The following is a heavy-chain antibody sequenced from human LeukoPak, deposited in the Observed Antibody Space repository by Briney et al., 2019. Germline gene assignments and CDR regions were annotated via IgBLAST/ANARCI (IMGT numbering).Heavy chain of an antibody. V-gene: IGHV3-23*01. D-gene: IGHD3-22*01. J-gene: IGHJ4*02. CDR1: GFTFSSYA. CDR3: AKEYYYDSSGYGDY. CDR2: ISGSGGST. Sequence: GGSLRLSCAASGFTFSSYAMSWVRQAPGKGLEWVSAISGSGGSTYYADAVKGRFTISRDNSKNTLYLQMSSLRAEDTAVYYCAKEYYYDSSGYGDYWGQGTLVTVSS.